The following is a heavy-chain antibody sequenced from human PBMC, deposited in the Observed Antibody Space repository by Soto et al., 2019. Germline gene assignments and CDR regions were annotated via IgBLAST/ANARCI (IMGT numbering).Heavy chain of an antibody. D-gene: IGHD3-10*01. J-gene: IGHJ6*02. CDR1: GGSISSSSYY. CDR3: ARQLWFGELFDYYYYGMDV. Sequence: SETLSLTCTVSGGSISSSSYYWGWIRQPPGKGLEWIGSIYYSGSTYYNPSLKSRVTISVDTSKNQFSLKLSSVTAADTAVYYCARQLWFGELFDYYYYGMDVWGQGTTVT. V-gene: IGHV4-39*01. CDR2: IYYSGST.